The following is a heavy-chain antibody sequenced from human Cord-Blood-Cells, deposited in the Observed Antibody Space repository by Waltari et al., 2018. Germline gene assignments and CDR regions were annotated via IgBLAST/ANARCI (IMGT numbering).Heavy chain of an antibody. D-gene: IGHD3-10*01. J-gene: IGHJ6*02. CDR2: SYYSGST. CDR1: GGSLSSSSYY. V-gene: IGHV4-39*01. CDR3: ARYGSGSSYYYYYGMDV. Sequence: QLQLQESGPGLVKPSETLSLTCTVSGGSLSSSSYYWGWTRQPPGQGLEWIGSSYYSGSTYYNPSLKSRVTISVDTSKNQFSLKLSSVTAADTAVYYCARYGSGSSYYYYYGMDVWGQGTTVTVSS.